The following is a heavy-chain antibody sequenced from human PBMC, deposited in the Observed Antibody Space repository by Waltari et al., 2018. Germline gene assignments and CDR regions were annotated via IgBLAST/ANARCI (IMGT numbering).Heavy chain of an antibody. CDR2: IIPIFGTA. V-gene: IGHV1-69*13. CDR3: ARGGVQGVPLAFDI. D-gene: IGHD3-10*01. J-gene: IGHJ3*02. Sequence: QVRLVQSGAEVKKPGSSVKVSCKASGGTFSSYAISWVRQAPGQGIEWMGGIIPIFGTATYAQKFQGRVTITADESTSTAYMELSSLRSEDTAVYYCARGGVQGVPLAFDIWGQGTMVTVSS. CDR1: GGTFSSYA.